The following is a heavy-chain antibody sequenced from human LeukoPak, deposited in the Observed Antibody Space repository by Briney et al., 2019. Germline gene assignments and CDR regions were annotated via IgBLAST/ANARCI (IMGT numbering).Heavy chain of an antibody. CDR2: IYPGDSDT. CDR1: GYNFTIYW. V-gene: IGHV5-51*07. J-gene: IGHJ4*02. Sequence: GESLKISCKGSGYNFTIYWIGWVHQMPGKGLEWMGIIYPGDSDTRYSPSFQGQVTILADKSISSAYLQWSSLKASDTAIYYCVRLPRRTFSPYYFDSWGQGTLVIVSS. D-gene: IGHD2/OR15-2a*01. CDR3: VRLPRRTFSPYYFDS.